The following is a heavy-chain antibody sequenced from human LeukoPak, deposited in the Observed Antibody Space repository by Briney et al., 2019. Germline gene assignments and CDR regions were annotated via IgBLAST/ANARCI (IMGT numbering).Heavy chain of an antibody. D-gene: IGHD6-6*01. J-gene: IGHJ6*03. CDR2: ISGSGGST. CDR3: ARGLQYSSSSGYYYYYMDV. CDR1: GFTFSSYA. Sequence: GGSLRLSCAASGFTFSSYAMSWVRQAPGKGLEWVSAISGSGGSTYYADSVKGRFTISRDNSKDTLYLQMNSLRAEDTAVYYCARGLQYSSSSGYYYYYMDVWGKGTTVTVSS. V-gene: IGHV3-23*01.